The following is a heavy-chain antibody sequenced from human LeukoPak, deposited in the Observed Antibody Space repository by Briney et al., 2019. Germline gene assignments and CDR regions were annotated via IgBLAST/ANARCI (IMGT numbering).Heavy chain of an antibody. V-gene: IGHV4-34*01. D-gene: IGHD2-15*01. Sequence: SETLSLTCAVSGGSFSGYYWSWIRQPPEKGLEWIGEINHSGGTNYNPSLKSRVTISVDTSKNQFSLKLSSVTAADTAVYYCARDRSSCSGGSCTEVLDYWGQGTLVTVSS. CDR3: ARDRSSCSGGSCTEVLDY. CDR2: INHSGGT. J-gene: IGHJ4*02. CDR1: GGSFSGYY.